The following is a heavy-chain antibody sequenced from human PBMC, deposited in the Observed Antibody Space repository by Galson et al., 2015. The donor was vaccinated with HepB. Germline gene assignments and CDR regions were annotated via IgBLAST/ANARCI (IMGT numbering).Heavy chain of an antibody. CDR3: ANAGGQNYLSNYFDY. Sequence: SLRLSCAASGFTFSNYAMSWVRQAPGKGLEWVSTISSSGDNTYYADSVKGRFAVSRDNSKNTLYLQMNSLRAEDTAVYYCANAGGQNYLSNYFDYWGQGTLVTVSS. CDR1: GFTFSNYA. D-gene: IGHD3-16*01. J-gene: IGHJ4*02. CDR2: ISSSGDNT. V-gene: IGHV3-23*01.